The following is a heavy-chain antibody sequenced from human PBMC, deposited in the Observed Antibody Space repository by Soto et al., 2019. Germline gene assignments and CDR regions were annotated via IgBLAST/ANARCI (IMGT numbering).Heavy chain of an antibody. J-gene: IGHJ6*01. V-gene: IGHV4-59*01. Sequence: SETLSLTCTVSGGSIRSYYWTWIRQPPGKGLEFIGYTFYTGSTNYNPSLKSRVTISVDTAKNQVSLKLSSVTAADTAVYYCAKVSLDRSSTRCLTPEDYYFYYGMDVWGQGTTVTVSS. CDR1: GGSIRSYY. D-gene: IGHD2-2*01. CDR3: AKVSLDRSSTRCLTPEDYYFYYGMDV. CDR2: TFYTGST.